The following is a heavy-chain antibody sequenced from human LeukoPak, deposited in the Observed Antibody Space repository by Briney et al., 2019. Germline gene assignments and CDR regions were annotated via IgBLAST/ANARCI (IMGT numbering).Heavy chain of an antibody. CDR2: MNPNSGNT. CDR3: ARDRQWRLSYFDY. D-gene: IGHD6-19*01. Sequence: ASVKVSCKASGYTFTSYDINWVRQATGQGLEWVGWMNPNSGNTGYAQKFQGRVTITADKSTSTAYMELSSLRSEDTAVYYCARDRQWRLSYFDYWGQGTLVTVSS. J-gene: IGHJ4*02. V-gene: IGHV1-8*01. CDR1: GYTFTSYD.